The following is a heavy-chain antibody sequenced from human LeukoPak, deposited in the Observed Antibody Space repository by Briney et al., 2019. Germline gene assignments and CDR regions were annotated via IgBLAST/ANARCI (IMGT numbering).Heavy chain of an antibody. D-gene: IGHD6-19*01. J-gene: IGHJ6*03. CDR1: GFTFSSYS. V-gene: IGHV3-21*01. CDR3: ARDQWDSSGWYNYYYYMDV. Sequence: TGGSLRLSCAASGFTFSSYSMNWVRQAPGKGLEWVSSISSSSSYIYYADSVKGRFTISRGNAKNSLYLQMNSLRAEDTAVYDCARDQWDSSGWYNYYYYMDVWGKGTTVTVSS. CDR2: ISSSSSYI.